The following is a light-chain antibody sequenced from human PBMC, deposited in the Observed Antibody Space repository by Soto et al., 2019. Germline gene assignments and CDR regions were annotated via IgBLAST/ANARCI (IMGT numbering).Light chain of an antibody. CDR2: KAS. J-gene: IGKJ1*01. Sequence: DIQMPKLPSTLSASVEDRATITCGASQSISSWLAWYQQKPGKAPKLLIYKASSLESGVPSRFSGSGSGTEFTLTISSLQPDDFATYYCQQYNSYWTFGQGTKVEIK. CDR1: QSISSW. CDR3: QQYNSYWT. V-gene: IGKV1-5*03.